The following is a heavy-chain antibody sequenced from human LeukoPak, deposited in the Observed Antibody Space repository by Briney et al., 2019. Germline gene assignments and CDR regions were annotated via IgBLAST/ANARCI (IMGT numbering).Heavy chain of an antibody. D-gene: IGHD6-13*01. V-gene: IGHV3-23*01. CDR2: ISDSDSGT. J-gene: IGHJ6*02. CDR1: GFTFSTYA. CDR3: AKGYGYSSSWTSNYYFYGLDV. Sequence: GGSLRLSCAASGFTFSTYAMSWVRQAPGKGLEWVSAISDSDSGTYYADSVKGRFTISRGNSKNTLYLQINSLRAEDTAVYYCAKGYGYSSSWTSNYYFYGLDVWGQGTTVTVSS.